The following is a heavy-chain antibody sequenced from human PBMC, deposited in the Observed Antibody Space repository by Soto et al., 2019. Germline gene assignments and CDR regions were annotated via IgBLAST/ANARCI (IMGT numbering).Heavy chain of an antibody. CDR3: ARQRGIGTERYYYYCMDV. J-gene: IGHJ6*02. V-gene: IGHV4-34*01. CDR1: GGSFSGYY. D-gene: IGHD3-16*01. Sequence: PSETLSLTRAVCGGSFSGYYWSWIRQPPGKGLEWIGGINHSGSTNYNPSLKSRVTITVDTSKNQFSLKLSSVTAADTAVYYCARQRGIGTERYYYYCMDVWGQGTTVTVSS. CDR2: INHSGST.